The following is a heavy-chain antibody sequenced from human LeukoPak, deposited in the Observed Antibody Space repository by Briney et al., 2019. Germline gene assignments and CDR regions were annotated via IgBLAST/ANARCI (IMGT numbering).Heavy chain of an antibody. CDR3: ARVGYTYYDFWSGQQSVYYFDY. CDR2: MKRGGSEK. CDR1: GFIFGNHW. Sequence: GGSLRLSCAGSGFIFGNHWMNWVRQAPGKGLEWVASMKRGGSEKFYVDSVRGRFTVSRDDPQNSVYLQMNSLRAEDTAVYYCARVGYTYYDFWSGQQSVYYFDYWGQGTLVTVSS. V-gene: IGHV3-7*01. D-gene: IGHD3-3*01. J-gene: IGHJ4*02.